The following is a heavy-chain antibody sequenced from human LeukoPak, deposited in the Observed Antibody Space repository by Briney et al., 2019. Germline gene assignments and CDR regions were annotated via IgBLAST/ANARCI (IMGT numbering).Heavy chain of an antibody. J-gene: IGHJ4*02. Sequence: GESLKISCQGSGYSFSTYWIGWVRQMPGKGLEWMGVIYPDDSDIRYGPSFQGLVTISGDKSKNTAYLQWTSLKASDTAVYYCARASKGDVIFDFWGRGTLVTVSS. V-gene: IGHV5-51*01. CDR3: ARASKGDVIFDF. CDR1: GYSFSTYW. CDR2: IYPDDSDI. D-gene: IGHD2-21*02.